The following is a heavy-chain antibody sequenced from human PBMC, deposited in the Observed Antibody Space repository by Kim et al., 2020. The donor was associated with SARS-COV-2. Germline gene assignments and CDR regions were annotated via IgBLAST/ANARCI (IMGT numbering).Heavy chain of an antibody. J-gene: IGHJ3*02. D-gene: IGHD4-17*01. CDR1: GYSISSGYY. CDR2: IYHSGST. V-gene: IGHV4-38-2*02. Sequence: SETLSLTCTVSGYSISSGYYWGWIRQPPGKGLEWIGTIYHSGSTYYNPSLKSRVTISVATSKNLFSLKLSSVTAADTAVYYCARAPGDYRGAFDICGQGT. CDR3: ARAPGDYRGAFDI.